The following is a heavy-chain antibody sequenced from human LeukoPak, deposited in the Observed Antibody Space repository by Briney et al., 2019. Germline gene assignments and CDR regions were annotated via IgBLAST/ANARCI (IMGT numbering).Heavy chain of an antibody. J-gene: IGHJ1*01. V-gene: IGHV1-2*02. Sequence: ASVKVSCXASGYTFTGYYMHWVRQAPGQGLEWMGWINPNSGGTNSAQKFQGRVTMTRDTSISTAYMELSRLRSDDTAVYYCARLPYNSAEYFQHWGQGTLVTVSS. CDR1: GYTFTGYY. CDR2: INPNSGGT. CDR3: ARLPYNSAEYFQH. D-gene: IGHD1-14*01.